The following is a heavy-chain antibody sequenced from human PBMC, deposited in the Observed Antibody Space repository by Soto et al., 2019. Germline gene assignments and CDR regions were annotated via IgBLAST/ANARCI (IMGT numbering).Heavy chain of an antibody. CDR2: INQDVSVK. CDR3: AKVSYQSWSIDY. V-gene: IGHV3-7*01. CDR1: GFTFRRYW. D-gene: IGHD6-13*01. Sequence: DVQLVESGGGLDQPGGSLRLSCAASGFTFRRYWMSWVRQAPGKGVEWVANINQDVSVKYSVDSVKGRFTISRDNAKNSLYLQMNSLRAEDTAVYYCAKVSYQSWSIDYWGQGTLVTVSS. J-gene: IGHJ4*02.